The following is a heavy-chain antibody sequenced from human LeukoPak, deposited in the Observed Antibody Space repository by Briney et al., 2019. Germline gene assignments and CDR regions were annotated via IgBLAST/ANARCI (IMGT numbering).Heavy chain of an antibody. V-gene: IGHV1-69*13. Sequence: ASVTVSCKASGGTFSSYAINWVRQAPGQGLEWMGGIIPIFDATDYAQKFQGRVTFTADESTSTAYMELSSLRPDDTAVYYCARVYGPPHYYYYYMDVWDKGTTVTISS. CDR3: ARVYGPPHYYYYYMDV. CDR1: GGTFSSYA. J-gene: IGHJ6*03. D-gene: IGHD2/OR15-2a*01. CDR2: IIPIFDAT.